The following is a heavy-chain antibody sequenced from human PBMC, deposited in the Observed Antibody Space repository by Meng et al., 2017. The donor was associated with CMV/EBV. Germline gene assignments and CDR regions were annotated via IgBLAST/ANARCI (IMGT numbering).Heavy chain of an antibody. CDR1: GFTSIDYY. D-gene: IGHD3-3*01. J-gene: IGHJ4*02. CDR3: ARTISEGLYDFWSGFFGFGY. V-gene: IGHV3-11*01. Sequence: GGSLRLSCAASGFTSIDYYTSWSRQAPGRGLEGVSYFSSSGSTIYYADSVKGRFTISRDYAKNSLYLQMNSLRAEDTAVYYCARTISEGLYDFWSGFFGFGYWGQGTLVTVSS. CDR2: FSSSGSTI.